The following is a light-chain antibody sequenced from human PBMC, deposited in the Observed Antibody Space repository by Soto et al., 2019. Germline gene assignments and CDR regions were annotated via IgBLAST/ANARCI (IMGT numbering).Light chain of an antibody. CDR2: RNN. CDR1: SSNTGSNY. V-gene: IGLV1-47*01. Sequence: QSALTQPPSASGTPGQRVTISCPGSSSNTGSNYVYWYQQLPGTAPKLLIYRNNQRPSGVPDRFSGSKSGTSASLAISGLRSEDEADYYCAAWDDSLSGFYVFGTGTKVTVL. CDR3: AAWDDSLSGFYV. J-gene: IGLJ1*01.